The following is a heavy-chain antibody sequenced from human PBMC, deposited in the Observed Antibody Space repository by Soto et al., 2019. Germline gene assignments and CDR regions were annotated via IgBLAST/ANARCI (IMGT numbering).Heavy chain of an antibody. J-gene: IGHJ6*02. CDR1: GFTFTSSA. CDR3: AADEVSMTTPFYYYGMDV. V-gene: IGHV1-58*01. Sequence: SVKVSCKASGFTFTSSAVQWVRQARGQRLEWIGWIVVGSGNTNYAQKFQERVTITRDMSTSTAYMELSSLRSEDTAVYYCAADEVSMTTPFYYYGMDVWGQGATVTVSS. CDR2: IVVGSGNT. D-gene: IGHD4-4*01.